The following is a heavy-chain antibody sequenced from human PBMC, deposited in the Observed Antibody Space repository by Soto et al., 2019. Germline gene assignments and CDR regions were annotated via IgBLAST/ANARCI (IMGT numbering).Heavy chain of an antibody. CDR3: AKDQGFQDYGDHPFDY. J-gene: IGHJ4*02. D-gene: IGHD4-17*01. CDR1: GFTFSSYA. Sequence: GSLRLSCAASGFTFSSYAMSWVRQAPGKRLEWVSAISGSGGSTYYADSVKGRFTISRDNSKNTLYLQMNSLRAEDTAVYYCAKDQGFQDYGDHPFDYWGQGTLVTVSS. V-gene: IGHV3-23*01. CDR2: ISGSGGST.